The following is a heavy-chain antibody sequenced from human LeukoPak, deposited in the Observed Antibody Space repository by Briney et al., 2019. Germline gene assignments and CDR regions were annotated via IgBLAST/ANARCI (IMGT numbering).Heavy chain of an antibody. V-gene: IGHV3-53*01. CDR2: ISNDGDT. CDR1: GFTFSSYE. J-gene: IGHJ4*02. CDR3: AGDKTTGGWYEFDY. D-gene: IGHD6-19*01. Sequence: GGSLRLSCAASGFTFSSYEMNWVRQAPGKGLECVSVISNDGDTYYADSVKGRFTISRDTSKNTVSLQMNSLRAEDTAVYYCAGDKTTGGWYEFDYWGQGTLVTVSS.